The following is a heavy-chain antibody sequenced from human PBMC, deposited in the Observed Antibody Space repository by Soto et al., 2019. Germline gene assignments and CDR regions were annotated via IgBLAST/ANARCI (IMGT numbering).Heavy chain of an antibody. V-gene: IGHV3-21*01. J-gene: IGHJ6*03. CDR2: ISSSSSYI. CDR3: ARALGSYDYYYYYMDV. Sequence: GESLKISCAASGFTFSSYSMNWVRQAPGKGLEWVSSISSSSSYIYYADSVKGRFTISRDNAKNSLYLQMNSLRAEDTAVYYCARALGSYDYYYYYMDVWGKGTTVTVSS. CDR1: GFTFSSYS. D-gene: IGHD1-26*01.